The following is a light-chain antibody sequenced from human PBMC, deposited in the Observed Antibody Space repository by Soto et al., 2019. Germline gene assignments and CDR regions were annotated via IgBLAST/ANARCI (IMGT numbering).Light chain of an antibody. CDR3: QQYNSYSWT. CDR2: DAS. V-gene: IGKV1-5*01. CDR1: QSITIW. J-gene: IGKJ1*01. Sequence: DIPMTQSPSTLSASVGDRVTITCRASQSITIWLAWYQQKPGKAPKLLIFDASSLESGVPSRFSGSGSGTEFTLTISSLQSDDFATYYCQQYNSYSWTFGQGTKVEIK.